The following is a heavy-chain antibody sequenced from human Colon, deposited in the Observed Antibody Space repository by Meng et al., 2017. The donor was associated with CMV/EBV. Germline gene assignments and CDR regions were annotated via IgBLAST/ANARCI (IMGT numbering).Heavy chain of an antibody. V-gene: IGHV3-74*01. CDR2: INRDGSDT. CDR1: GFTFSNYW. CDR3: AKDVSDLGSGRYGFDD. Sequence: GESLKISCAASGFTFSNYWMHWVRQAPGKGLVWVSRINRDGSDTSHADSVKGRFTISRDNVKRSVDLQMDNLRVEDTALYYCAKDVSDLGSGRYGFDDWGQGILVTVSS. J-gene: IGHJ4*02. D-gene: IGHD3-10*01.